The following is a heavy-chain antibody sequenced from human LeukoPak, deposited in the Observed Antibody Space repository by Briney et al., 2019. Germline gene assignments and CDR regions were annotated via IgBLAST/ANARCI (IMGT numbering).Heavy chain of an antibody. D-gene: IGHD5-24*01. CDR1: GYTFKNYD. CDR3: ERATPGGLHGYSFDY. V-gene: IGHV1-8*02. J-gene: IGHJ4*02. Sequence: ASVKVSCKASGYTFKNYDINWVRQATGQGLEWMGWMNPNSGNTGFAQKFQDRVSMTRDTSINTAYMELTSLRSGDTAVYYCERATPGGLHGYSFDYWGQGTVVTVYS. CDR2: MNPNSGNT.